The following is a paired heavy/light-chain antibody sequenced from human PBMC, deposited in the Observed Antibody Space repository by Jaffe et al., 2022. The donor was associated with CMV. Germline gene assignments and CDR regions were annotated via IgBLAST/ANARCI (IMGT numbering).Heavy chain of an antibody. CDR1: GFDFDEYA. D-gene: IGHD1-20*01. CDR3: VKGLTNSPYNTDVLDV. CDR2: ISLNSGSI. Sequence: EVQLVESGGGSVQPGGSLTISCAASGFDFDEYAMHWVRQAPGKGLEWVSGISLNSGSIGYADSVKGRFTISRDNAKSSLYLQMSSLRIEDTAVYYCVKGLTNSPYNTDVLDVWGQGTTVTISS. J-gene: IGHJ6*02. V-gene: IGHV3-9*01.
Light chain of an antibody. V-gene: IGLV3-25*03. CDR3: QSADGDSTYPWV. J-gene: IGLJ3*02. CDR1: ALRKYY. Sequence: YELTQPPSMSVSPGQTARIPCSGDALRKYYVQWYQQKPGQAPVLIIKKDSERPSGISERITGSSSGTTVTLTISGVQAEDEADYYCQSADGDSTYPWVFGGGTKLTVL. CDR2: KDS.